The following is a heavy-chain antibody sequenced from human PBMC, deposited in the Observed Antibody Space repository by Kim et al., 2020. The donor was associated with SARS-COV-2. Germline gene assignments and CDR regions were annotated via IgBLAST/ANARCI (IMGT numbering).Heavy chain of an antibody. CDR3: ARDSMKRGYSYGYYYYGMDV. D-gene: IGHD5-18*01. CDR2: ISAYNGNT. Sequence: ASVKVSCKASGYTFTSYGISWVRQAPGQGLEWMGWISAYNGNTNYAQKLQGRVTMTTDTSTSTAYMELRSLRSDDTAVYYCARDSMKRGYSYGYYYYGMDVWGQGTTVTVSS. J-gene: IGHJ6*02. CDR1: GYTFTSYG. V-gene: IGHV1-18*01.